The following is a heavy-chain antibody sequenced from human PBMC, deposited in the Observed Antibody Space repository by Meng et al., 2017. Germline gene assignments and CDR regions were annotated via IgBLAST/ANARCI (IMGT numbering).Heavy chain of an antibody. V-gene: IGHV1-24*01. CDR2: FDPEDGET. CDR1: GYTLTELS. D-gene: IGHD4-17*01. Sequence: SVKVSCKVSGYTLTELSMHWVRQAPGKGLEWMGGFDPEDGETIYAQKFQGRVTMTEDTSTDTAYMELSSLRSEDTAVYYCATARHNYGDYGSFQHWGQGTLVTVSS. J-gene: IGHJ1*01. CDR3: ATARHNYGDYGSFQH.